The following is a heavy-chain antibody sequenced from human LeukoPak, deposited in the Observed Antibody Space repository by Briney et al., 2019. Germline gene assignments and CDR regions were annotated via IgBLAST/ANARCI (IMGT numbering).Heavy chain of an antibody. V-gene: IGHV3-48*03. D-gene: IGHD2-15*01. Sequence: GGSLRLSCAASGFTFSSYEMAWVRQAPGKGLEWVSYISSGGSTIYYADSVKGRFTISRDNAENSLYLQMNSLRAEDTAVYYCARDRGGRTGLDDWGQGTLVTVSS. CDR1: GFTFSSYE. CDR2: ISSGGSTI. CDR3: ARDRGGRTGLDD. J-gene: IGHJ4*02.